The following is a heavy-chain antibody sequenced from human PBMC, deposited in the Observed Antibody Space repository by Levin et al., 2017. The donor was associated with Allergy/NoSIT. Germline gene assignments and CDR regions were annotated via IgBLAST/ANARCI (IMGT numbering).Heavy chain of an antibody. V-gene: IGHV3-9*01. CDR1: GFTFDDYA. Sequence: SLKISCAASGFTFDDYAMHWVRQAPGKGLEWVSGISWNSGSIGYADSVKGRFTISRDNAKNSLYLQMNSLRAEDTALYYCAKLNGDYGAGSGGMDVWGQGTTVTVSS. CDR3: AKLNGDYGAGSGGMDV. D-gene: IGHD4-17*01. CDR2: ISWNSGSI. J-gene: IGHJ6*02.